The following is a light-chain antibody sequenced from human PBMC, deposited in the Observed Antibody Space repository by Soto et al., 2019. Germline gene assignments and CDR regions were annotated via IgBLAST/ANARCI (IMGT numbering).Light chain of an antibody. Sequence: QSVLTQPPSASASLGASVTITCTLSSGYSNYKVDWYQQRPGKGPRFVMRVGTGGIVGSKGDGIPDRFSVLGSGLNRYLTIKNIQEEDESDYHCGADHGSGSNFLVVFGGGTKVTVL. CDR1: SGYSNYK. CDR2: VGTGGIVG. CDR3: GADHGSGSNFLVV. V-gene: IGLV9-49*01. J-gene: IGLJ2*01.